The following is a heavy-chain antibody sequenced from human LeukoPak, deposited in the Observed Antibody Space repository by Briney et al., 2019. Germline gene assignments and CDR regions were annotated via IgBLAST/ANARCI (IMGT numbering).Heavy chain of an antibody. CDR2: ISRSSSEI. Sequence: GGSLRLSCAASGFTLSSHTMNWVRQAPGKGLEWVSDISRSSSEIHYADSVTGRFTISGDNSKNTLYLQMDSLRTDDTAMYYCARDFGITWAQYYFDYWGQGTLVTVPS. CDR1: GFTLSSHT. D-gene: IGHD3-10*01. CDR3: ARDFGITWAQYYFDY. J-gene: IGHJ4*02. V-gene: IGHV3-48*01.